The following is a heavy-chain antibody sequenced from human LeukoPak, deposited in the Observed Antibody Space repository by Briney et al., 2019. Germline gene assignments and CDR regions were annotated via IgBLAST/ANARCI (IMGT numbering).Heavy chain of an antibody. Sequence: ASVKVSCEASVYTFTGYYMHWVRQAPGQGLEWMGWINPNSGGTNYAQKFQGRVTMTRDTSISTAYMELSRLRSDDTAVYYCATVPSSGYSYGDFDYWGQGTLVTVSS. CDR2: INPNSGGT. CDR3: ATVPSSGYSYGDFDY. D-gene: IGHD5-18*01. CDR1: VYTFTGYY. J-gene: IGHJ4*02. V-gene: IGHV1-2*02.